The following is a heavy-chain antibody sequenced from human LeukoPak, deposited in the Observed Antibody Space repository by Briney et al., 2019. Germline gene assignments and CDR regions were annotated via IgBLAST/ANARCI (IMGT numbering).Heavy chain of an antibody. CDR3: ARGTARLQQPLKVGPPYYFDY. J-gene: IGHJ4*02. CDR2: IYHNGNT. Sequence: PSETLSLTCSVSGASISSGDYYWGWIRQPPGKGLEWIGIIYHNGNTYYNPSLKSRVTISVDTSKNQFSLKLSSVTAADTAVYYCARGTARLQQPLKVGPPYYFDYWGQGTLVTVSS. CDR1: GASISSGDYY. V-gene: IGHV4-39*07. D-gene: IGHD6-13*01.